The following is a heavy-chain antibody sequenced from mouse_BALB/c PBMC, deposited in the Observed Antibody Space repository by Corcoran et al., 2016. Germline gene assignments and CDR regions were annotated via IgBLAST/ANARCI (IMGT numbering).Heavy chain of an antibody. J-gene: IGHJ4*01. CDR1: GYSFTGYY. D-gene: IGHD1-1*01. CDR2: INPYNGAT. Sequence: EVQLQQSGPELVKPGASVKISCKASGYSFTGYYMHWVKQSHVKSLEWIGRINPYNGATSYNQNFKDKASLTVDKSSSTAYMELHSLTSEDSAVYYCARRSITTVPSMDYWGQGTSVTVSS. CDR3: ARRSITTVPSMDY. V-gene: IGHV1-26*01.